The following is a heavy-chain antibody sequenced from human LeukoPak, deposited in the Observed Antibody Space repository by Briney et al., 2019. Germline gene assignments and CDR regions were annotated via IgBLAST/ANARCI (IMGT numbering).Heavy chain of an antibody. J-gene: IGHJ4*02. CDR2: IYYSGST. CDR3: ARVNGALRYGDFLYFLDY. CDR1: GGSISTTTYY. D-gene: IGHD4-17*01. V-gene: IGHV4-39*07. Sequence: SETLPLTCTVSGGSISTTTYYWGWIRQPPGKGLEWIGSIYYSGSTNYNPSLESRVTISADTSKNLFSLKLSSVTAADTAVYYCARVNGALRYGDFLYFLDYWGQGTLATVSS.